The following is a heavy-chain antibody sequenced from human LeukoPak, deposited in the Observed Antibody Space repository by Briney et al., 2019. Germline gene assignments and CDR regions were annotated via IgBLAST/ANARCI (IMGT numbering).Heavy chain of an antibody. J-gene: IGHJ4*02. CDR2: IKQDGGQI. Sequence: QTGGSLRLSCAASEFTFSSYWMSWVRQAPGKGLKWVANIKQDGGQIYYLDSVKGRFTVSRDNAKNSLYLQMNSLRAEDTVVYYCARRGARQMLEYWGQGTLVTVSS. D-gene: IGHD4-17*01. CDR1: EFTFSSYW. V-gene: IGHV3-7*01. CDR3: ARRGARQMLEY.